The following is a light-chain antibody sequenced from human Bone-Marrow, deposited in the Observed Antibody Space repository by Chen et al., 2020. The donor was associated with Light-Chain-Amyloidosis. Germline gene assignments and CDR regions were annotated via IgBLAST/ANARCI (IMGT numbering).Light chain of an antibody. J-gene: IGLJ2*01. CDR3: QSYDSSLSGVV. Sequence: QSVLTPSPSVSGAPGQRVIISCSGRSSNIGAGYDVHWYQQIPGTAPKLRIYGDPNRPSGVPDLFSGFKSGTSAYLAIAGLQAEDEAHYFCQSYDSSLSGVVFGGGAKLTVL. V-gene: IGLV1-40*01. CDR1: SSNIGAGYD. CDR2: GDP.